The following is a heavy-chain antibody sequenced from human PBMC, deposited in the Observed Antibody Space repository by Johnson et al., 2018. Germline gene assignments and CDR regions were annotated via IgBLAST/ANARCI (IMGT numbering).Heavy chain of an antibody. CDR2: IGTAGDT. V-gene: IGHV3-13*01. CDR3: ARDSYGMDV. J-gene: IGHJ6*02. Sequence: VQLVESGGGLVQPGGSLRLSCAASGFTFSSYDMHWVRQATGKGLEWVSTIGTAGDTSYPGSVKGRFTISRENAKNSLYLQMNSLRAGDTAVHYCARDSYGMDVWGQGTTVTVSS. CDR1: GFTFSSYD.